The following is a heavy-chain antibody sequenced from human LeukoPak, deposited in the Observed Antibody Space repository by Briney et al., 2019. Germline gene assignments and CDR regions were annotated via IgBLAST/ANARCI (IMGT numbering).Heavy chain of an antibody. CDR2: IRSDGSIT. CDR3: ARDGRSGNFDK. Sequence: GGSLRLSCAASGFTFRNAWMSWVRQAPGKGLAWVSVIRSDGSITTYADSVKGRFTISRDTAKNTLYLQMNSLRAEDTAVYYCARDGRSGNFDKWGQGTLVSVSS. D-gene: IGHD1-26*01. V-gene: IGHV3-74*01. CDR1: GFTFRNAW. J-gene: IGHJ4*02.